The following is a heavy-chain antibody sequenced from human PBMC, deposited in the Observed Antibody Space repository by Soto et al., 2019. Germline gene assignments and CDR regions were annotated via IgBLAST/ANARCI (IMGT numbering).Heavy chain of an antibody. V-gene: IGHV1-69*13. J-gene: IGHJ5*02. CDR2: IIPIFGTT. D-gene: IGHD1-26*01. CDR1: GGTFSSYA. Sequence: SVKVSCKASGGTFSSYAISWVRQAPGQGLEWMGWIIPIFGTTNYAQKFQGRVTITANESTSTAYMELSSLRSEDTAVYYCARRLLRGNWFDPWGQGTLVTVSS. CDR3: ARRLLRGNWFDP.